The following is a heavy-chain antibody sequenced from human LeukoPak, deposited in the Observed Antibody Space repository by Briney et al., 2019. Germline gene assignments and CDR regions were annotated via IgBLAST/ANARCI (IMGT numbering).Heavy chain of an antibody. D-gene: IGHD6-19*01. Sequence: ASVKVSCKASGSTFTSYGISWVRQAPGQGLEWMGWISAYNGNTNYAQKLQGRVTMTTDTSTSTAYMELRSLRSDDTAVYYCAREQTPYSSGAPIDYWGQGTLVTVSS. CDR3: AREQTPYSSGAPIDY. CDR2: ISAYNGNT. CDR1: GSTFTSYG. V-gene: IGHV1-18*01. J-gene: IGHJ4*02.